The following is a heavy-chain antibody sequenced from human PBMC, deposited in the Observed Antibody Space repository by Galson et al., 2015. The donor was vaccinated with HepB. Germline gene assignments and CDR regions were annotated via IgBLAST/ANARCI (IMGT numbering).Heavy chain of an antibody. J-gene: IGHJ4*02. CDR1: GFTFSSYW. D-gene: IGHD3-10*01. Sequence: SLRLSCAASGFTFSSYWMNWVRQAPGKGLEWVANIDQNGRQKNYVDSVEGRFTISRDNAKNSLYLEMNSLRADDTAVYYCARDPDIVRGVSFDYWGQGALVTVSS. CDR3: ARDPDIVRGVSFDY. CDR2: IDQNGRQK. V-gene: IGHV3-7*03.